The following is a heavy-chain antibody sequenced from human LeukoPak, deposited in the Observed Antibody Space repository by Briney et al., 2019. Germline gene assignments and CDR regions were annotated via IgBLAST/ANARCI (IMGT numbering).Heavy chain of an antibody. CDR3: ARGVYYDSSGYYPYGY. CDR1: GGSISSSNW. V-gene: IGHV4-4*02. Sequence: KASGTLSLTCAVSGGSISSSNWWSWVRQPPGKGLEWIGEIYHSGSTNYNPSLKSRVTISVDKSKNQFSLKLSSVTAVDTAVYYCARGVYYDSSGYYPYGYWGQGTLVTVSS. D-gene: IGHD3-22*01. CDR2: IYHSGST. J-gene: IGHJ4*02.